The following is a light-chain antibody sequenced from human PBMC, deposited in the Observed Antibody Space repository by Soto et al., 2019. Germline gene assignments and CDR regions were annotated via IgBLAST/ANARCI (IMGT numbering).Light chain of an antibody. Sequence: QLVLTQSPSASASLGAWVKLTCTLSSGHSSYAIAWHQQQPEKGPRYLMKLSSDGSHSKGDGIPDRFSGSSSGAERYLTISSLQSEDEADYYCQTWDIGARVVFGGGTKLTVL. J-gene: IGLJ2*01. CDR3: QTWDIGARVV. CDR1: SGHSSYA. CDR2: LSSDGSH. V-gene: IGLV4-69*01.